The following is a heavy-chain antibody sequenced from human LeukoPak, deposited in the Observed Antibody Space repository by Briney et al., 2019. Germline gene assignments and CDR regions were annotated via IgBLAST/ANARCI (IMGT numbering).Heavy chain of an antibody. Sequence: PGGFLRLSCAASGFTFSSYGMHWVRQAPGKGLEWVAFIRYDGSNKYYADSVKGRFTISRDNSKNTLYLQMNSLRAEDTAVYYCAKDRRGSSAWFDPWGQGTLVTVSS. CDR2: IRYDGSNK. D-gene: IGHD1-26*01. V-gene: IGHV3-30*02. J-gene: IGHJ5*02. CDR1: GFTFSSYG. CDR3: AKDRRGSSAWFDP.